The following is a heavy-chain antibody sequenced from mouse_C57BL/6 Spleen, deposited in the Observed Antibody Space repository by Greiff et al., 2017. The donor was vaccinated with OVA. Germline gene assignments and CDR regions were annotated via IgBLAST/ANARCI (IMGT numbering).Heavy chain of an antibody. V-gene: IGHV1-69*01. CDR3: ARWLDLTTVVADWYFDV. CDR2: IDPSDSYT. J-gene: IGHJ1*03. D-gene: IGHD1-1*01. Sequence: QVQLQQPGAELVMPGASVKLSCKASGYTFTSYWMHWVKQRPGQGLEWIGEIDPSDSYTNYNQKFKGKSTLTVDKSSSTAYMQLSSLTSEDSAVYYCARWLDLTTVVADWYFDVWGTGTTVTVSS. CDR1: GYTFTSYW.